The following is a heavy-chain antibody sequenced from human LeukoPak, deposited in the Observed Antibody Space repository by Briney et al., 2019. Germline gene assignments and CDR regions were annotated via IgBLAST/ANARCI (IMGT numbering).Heavy chain of an antibody. V-gene: IGHV3-23*01. CDR2: ISGSSGST. Sequence: PGGSLRLSCAASGFTFSSYAMSWVRQAPGKGLEWVSAISGSSGSTYYADSVKGRFTISRDNSKNTLYLQMNSLRAEDTAVYYCAKVYLYSGSYEYFQHWGQGTLVTVSS. J-gene: IGHJ1*01. CDR3: AKVYLYSGSYEYFQH. D-gene: IGHD1-26*01. CDR1: GFTFSSYA.